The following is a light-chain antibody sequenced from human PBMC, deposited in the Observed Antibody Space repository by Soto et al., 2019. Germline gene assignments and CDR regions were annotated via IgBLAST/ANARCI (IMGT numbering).Light chain of an antibody. CDR1: SSDIGDSNF. V-gene: IGLV2-14*01. J-gene: IGLJ3*02. CDR3: SSPASTLGV. Sequence: QSALTQPASVSGSPGQSITISCTGTSSDIGDSNFVSWYQQHPGKAPKLIIFEVSTRPSGVSNRFSGSKSDNTASLTISGHQAEDEAHYYCSSPASTLGVFGGGTKLTVL. CDR2: EVS.